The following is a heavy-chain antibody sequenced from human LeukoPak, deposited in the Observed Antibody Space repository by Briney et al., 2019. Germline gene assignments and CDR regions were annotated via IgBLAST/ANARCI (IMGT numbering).Heavy chain of an antibody. V-gene: IGHV1-18*01. CDR1: GYTFTSYG. CDR2: ISAYNGNT. J-gene: IGHJ4*02. D-gene: IGHD5-12*01. CDR3: ARDKGGYSGYDQGFDY. Sequence: APVKVSCKASGYTFTSYGISWVRQAPGQGLEWMGWISAYNGNTNYAQKLQGRVTMTTDTSTSTAYMELRSLRSDDTAVYYCARDKGGYSGYDQGFDYWGQGTLVTVSS.